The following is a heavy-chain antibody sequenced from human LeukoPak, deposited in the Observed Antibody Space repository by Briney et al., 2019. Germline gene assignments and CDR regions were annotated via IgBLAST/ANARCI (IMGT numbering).Heavy chain of an antibody. J-gene: IGHJ4*02. V-gene: IGHV3-21*01. CDR2: ISSSSSYI. Sequence: GGSLRLSCAASGFTFSSYSMNWVRQAPGKGLEWVSSISSSSSYIYYADSVKGRFTISRDNAKNSLYLQMNSLRAEDTAVYYCARDLFGGSITVAGDYFDYWGQGTLVTVSS. CDR1: GFTFSSYS. D-gene: IGHD6-19*01. CDR3: ARDLFGGSITVAGDYFDY.